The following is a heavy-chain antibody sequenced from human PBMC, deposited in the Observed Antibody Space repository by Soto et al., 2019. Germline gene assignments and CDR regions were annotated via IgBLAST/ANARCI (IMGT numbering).Heavy chain of an antibody. J-gene: IGHJ4*02. Sequence: QVQLVQSGAEVKKPGSSVKVSCKASGGTFSSYAISWVRQAPGQGLEWMGGIIPIFGTANYAQKFQGRVTITADESTSTAYMELSSLRSEDTAVYYCARDLLDRYYDSSDYYYYWGKGTLVTVSS. CDR1: GGTFSSYA. D-gene: IGHD3-22*01. V-gene: IGHV1-69*01. CDR2: IIPIFGTA. CDR3: ARDLLDRYYDSSDYYYY.